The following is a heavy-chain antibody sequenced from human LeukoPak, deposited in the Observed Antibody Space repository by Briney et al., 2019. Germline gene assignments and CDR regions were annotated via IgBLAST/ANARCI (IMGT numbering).Heavy chain of an antibody. D-gene: IGHD4/OR15-4a*01. V-gene: IGHV3-53*01. CDR2: IYSGTI. Sequence: GGSLRLSCTVSGFTVSSNSMSWVRQAPGKGLEWVSFIYSGTIHYSDSVKGRFTISRDNSKNTLYLQMNSLRADDTAVYYCARDTLGEGEDANYAVYYFDYWGQGTVVTVSS. CDR1: GFTVSSNS. J-gene: IGHJ4*02. CDR3: ARDTLGEGEDANYAVYYFDY.